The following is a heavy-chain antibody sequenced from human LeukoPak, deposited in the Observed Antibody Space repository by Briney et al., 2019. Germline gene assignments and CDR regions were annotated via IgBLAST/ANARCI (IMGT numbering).Heavy chain of an antibody. J-gene: IGHJ5*02. CDR2: INSDGSST. D-gene: IGHD6-13*01. V-gene: IGHV3-74*01. CDR3: ASWSSSFWFDP. Sequence: PGGSLRLSCAASGFTFDDYGMSWVRQAPGKGLVWVSRINSDGSSTSYADSVKGRFTISRDNAKNTLYLQMNSLRAEDTAVYYCASWSSSFWFDPWGQGTLVTVSS. CDR1: GFTFDDYG.